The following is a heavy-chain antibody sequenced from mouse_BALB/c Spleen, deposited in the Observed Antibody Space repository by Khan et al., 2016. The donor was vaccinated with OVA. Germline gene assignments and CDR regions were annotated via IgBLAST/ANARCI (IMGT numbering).Heavy chain of an antibody. V-gene: IGHV5-15*02. Sequence: EVELVESGGGLVQPGESRKLSCAASGFTFIDYGMAWVRQIPGKGPEWIAFISSVAYSIYYADTVTGRFTISRENAKNTLYLEMSSLRSDDTAMYYCVRGGFAYWGQGTLVTVSA. CDR3: VRGGFAY. CDR2: ISSVAYSI. CDR1: GFTFIDYG. J-gene: IGHJ3*01.